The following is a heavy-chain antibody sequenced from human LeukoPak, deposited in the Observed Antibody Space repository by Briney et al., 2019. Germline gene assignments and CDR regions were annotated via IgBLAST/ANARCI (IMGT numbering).Heavy chain of an antibody. CDR2: IYTSGST. CDR1: GGSISSGSYY. V-gene: IGHV4-61*02. CDR3: ARASSGWNRFDY. J-gene: IGHJ4*02. Sequence: SQTLSLTCTVSGGSISSGSYYWSWIRQPAGMGLEWIGRIYTSGSTNYNPSLKSRVTISVDTSKNQFSLKLSSVTAADTAVYYCARASSGWNRFDYWGQGTLVTVSS. D-gene: IGHD6-19*01.